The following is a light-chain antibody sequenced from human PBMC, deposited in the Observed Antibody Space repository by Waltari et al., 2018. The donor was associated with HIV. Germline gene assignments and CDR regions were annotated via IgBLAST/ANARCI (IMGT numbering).Light chain of an antibody. CDR1: CLKTYY. CDR3: TSRDISGTRVV. Sequence: SSELTQDPAVSVALGQTVRITCQGDCLKTYYATWYQHRPRQTPVLVMYGQNNRPSGIPDRFSGSYSKNTASLTITGAQAEDEADYYCTSRDISGTRVVFGGGTKLTVL. J-gene: IGLJ2*01. V-gene: IGLV3-19*01. CDR2: GQN.